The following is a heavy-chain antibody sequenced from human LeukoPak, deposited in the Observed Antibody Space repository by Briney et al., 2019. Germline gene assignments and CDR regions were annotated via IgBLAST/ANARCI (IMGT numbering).Heavy chain of an antibody. CDR3: ARDLGPPIVGGTHFDY. V-gene: IGHV3-30-3*01. CDR1: GSTFSSYA. CDR2: ISYDGSNK. D-gene: IGHD1-26*01. Sequence: GGSLRLSCAASGSTFSSYAMHWVRQAPGKGLEWVAVISYDGSNKYYADSVKGRFTISRDNSKNTLYLQMNSLRAEDTAVYYCARDLGPPIVGGTHFDYWGQGTLVTVSS. J-gene: IGHJ4*02.